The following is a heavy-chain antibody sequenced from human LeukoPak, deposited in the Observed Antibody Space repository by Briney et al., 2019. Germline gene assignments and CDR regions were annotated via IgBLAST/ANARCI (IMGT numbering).Heavy chain of an antibody. Sequence: SSETLSLTCTVSGGSFTSRSFYWGWIRQPPGKGLDWIGNFDSSGSTYYNPSLKSRVTISVDTSKDQFSLNMNSVTAADTAVYYCARLRDYSGLNFYYYMDVWGLGTAVTVSS. D-gene: IGHD4-11*01. CDR3: ARLRDYSGLNFYYYMDV. J-gene: IGHJ6*03. CDR2: FDSSGST. CDR1: GGSFTSRSFY. V-gene: IGHV4-39*01.